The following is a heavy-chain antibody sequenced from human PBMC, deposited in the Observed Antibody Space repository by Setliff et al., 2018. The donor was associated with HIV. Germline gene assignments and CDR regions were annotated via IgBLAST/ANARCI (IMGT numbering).Heavy chain of an antibody. V-gene: IGHV4-59*12. J-gene: IGHJ4*02. Sequence: SETLSLTCTDSGGSLSNYYWSWIRQSPGKGLVWVGYVYFSGSTEYNPSLRGRVTISVDTSKNQFSLKLSSVTAADTAVYYCARPYGSGTKKYRWWYFDYWGQGTLVTVSS. CDR2: VYFSGST. CDR1: GGSLSNYY. CDR3: ARPYGSGTKKYRWWYFDY. D-gene: IGHD3-10*01.